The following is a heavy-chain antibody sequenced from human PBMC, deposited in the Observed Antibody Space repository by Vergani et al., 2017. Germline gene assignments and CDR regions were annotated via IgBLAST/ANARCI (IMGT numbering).Heavy chain of an antibody. V-gene: IGHV3-30*02. Sequence: VQLLESGGGLAQPGGSLRLSCAASGFTFRNYAMTWVRQAPGKGLEWVTYIRYDESRKYYGDSVKGRFTISRDNSANMLHLQANSLRAEDTAVYYCAKGKIETEGYNFELIFDSWGPGTQVTVSS. CDR3: AKGKIETEGYNFELIFDS. CDR2: IRYDESRK. J-gene: IGHJ5*01. D-gene: IGHD1-1*01. CDR1: GFTFRNYA.